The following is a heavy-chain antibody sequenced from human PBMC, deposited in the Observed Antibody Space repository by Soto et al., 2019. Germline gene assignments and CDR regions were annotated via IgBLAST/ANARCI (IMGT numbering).Heavy chain of an antibody. CDR1: GGSFSGYY. Sequence: SETLSLTCAVYGGSFSGYYWSWIRQPPGKGLEWFGEINHSGSTNYNPSLKSRVTISVDTSKNQFSLKLSSVTAADTAVYYCARGLRITMVRGVINHPRLYYYGMDVWGQGTTVT. J-gene: IGHJ6*02. CDR2: INHSGST. V-gene: IGHV4-34*01. CDR3: ARGLRITMVRGVINHPRLYYYGMDV. D-gene: IGHD3-10*01.